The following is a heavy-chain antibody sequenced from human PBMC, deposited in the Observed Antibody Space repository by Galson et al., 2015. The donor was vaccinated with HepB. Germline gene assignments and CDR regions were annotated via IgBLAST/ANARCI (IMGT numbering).Heavy chain of an antibody. CDR3: ATNHLSGGYERGYYYYYYMDV. CDR1: GGNFSSYA. D-gene: IGHD1-14*01. V-gene: IGHV1-69*10. CDR2: IIPILGIA. J-gene: IGHJ6*03. Sequence: SVKDSCKASGGNFSSYAISWARQAHGEGLEWMGGIIPILGIANYAQKFQGRVTTTADKSTSTAYMELSSLRSEDTAVYYCATNHLSGGYERGYYYYYYMDVWGKGTTVTVSS.